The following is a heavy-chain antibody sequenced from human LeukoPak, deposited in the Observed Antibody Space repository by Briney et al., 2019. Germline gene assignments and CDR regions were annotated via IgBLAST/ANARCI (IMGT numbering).Heavy chain of an antibody. V-gene: IGHV3-23*01. CDR3: AKVSSGSYFDY. J-gene: IGHJ4*02. CDR1: GFTFDDYA. D-gene: IGHD6-19*01. Sequence: PGGSLRLSCAASGFTFDDYAMHWVRQAPGKGLEWVSGISGSGGSTYYADSVKGRFTISRDNSKNTLYLQMNSLRAEDTAVYYCAKVSSGSYFDYWGQGTLVTVSS. CDR2: ISGSGGST.